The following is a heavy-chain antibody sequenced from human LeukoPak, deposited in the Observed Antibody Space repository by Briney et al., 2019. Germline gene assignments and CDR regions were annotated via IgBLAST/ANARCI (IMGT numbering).Heavy chain of an antibody. CDR3: ARLDSSGSRWG. J-gene: IGHJ4*02. CDR2: IIPIFGTA. D-gene: IGHD3-22*01. V-gene: IGHV1-69*13. Sequence: ASVKVSCKASGGTFISYAISWVRQAPGQGLEWMGGIIPIFGTANYAQKFQGRVTITADESTSTAYMELSSLRSEDTAVYYCARLDSSGSRWGWGQGTLVTVSS. CDR1: GGTFISYA.